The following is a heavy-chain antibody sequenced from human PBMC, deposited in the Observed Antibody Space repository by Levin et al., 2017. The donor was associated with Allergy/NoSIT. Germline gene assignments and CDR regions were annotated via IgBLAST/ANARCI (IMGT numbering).Heavy chain of an antibody. CDR3: ARDRVAAAGTGYYYYYYMDV. J-gene: IGHJ6*03. D-gene: IGHD6-13*01. CDR2: ISSSGSTI. V-gene: IGHV3-11*01. Sequence: GGSLRLSCAASGFTFSDYYMSWIRQAPGKGLEWVSYISSSGSTIYYADSVKGRFTISRDNAKNSLYLQMNSLRAEDTAVYYCARDRVAAAGTGYYYYYYMDVWGKGTTVTVSS. CDR1: GFTFSDYY.